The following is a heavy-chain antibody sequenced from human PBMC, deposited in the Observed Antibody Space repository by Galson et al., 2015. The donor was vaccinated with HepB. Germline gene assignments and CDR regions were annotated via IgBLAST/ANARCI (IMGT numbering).Heavy chain of an antibody. Sequence: SVKVSCKDSGYTFTSYAMHWVRQAPGQRLEWMGWINAGNGNTKYSQKIQGRVTITRDTSASTAYMELSSLRSEDTAVYYCAREDSSGYSGFDYWGKGTLVTVSS. CDR2: INAGNGNT. D-gene: IGHD3-22*01. V-gene: IGHV1-3*01. CDR1: GYTFTSYA. J-gene: IGHJ4*02. CDR3: AREDSSGYSGFDY.